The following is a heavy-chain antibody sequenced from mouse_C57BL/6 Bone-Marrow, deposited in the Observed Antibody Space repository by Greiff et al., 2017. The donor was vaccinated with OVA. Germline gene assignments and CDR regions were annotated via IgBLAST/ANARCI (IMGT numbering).Heavy chain of an antibody. Sequence: EVKLVESGGGLVKPGGSLKLSCAASGFTFSSYAMSWVRQTPEKRLEWVATISDGGSYTYYPDNVKGRCTISRDNAKNNLYLQMSHLKSEDTAMYYCARDYYGSLDYWGQGTTLTVSS. D-gene: IGHD1-1*01. CDR2: ISDGGSYT. CDR3: ARDYYGSLDY. V-gene: IGHV5-4*01. J-gene: IGHJ2*01. CDR1: GFTFSSYA.